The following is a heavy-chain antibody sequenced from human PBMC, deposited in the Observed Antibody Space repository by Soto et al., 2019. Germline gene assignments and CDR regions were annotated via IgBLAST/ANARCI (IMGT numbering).Heavy chain of an antibody. CDR2: TYPADSNT. D-gene: IGHD6-19*01. CDR1: GSSFTNYR. Sequence: GESLKISCKGFGSSFTNYRIGWVRQMPGKGLEWVGFTYPADSNTRYSPSFEGQVTISVDKSIGTAYLQWSSLKASDTAMYYCAKSQSSGWFYWGQGALVTVSS. V-gene: IGHV5-51*01. J-gene: IGHJ4*02. CDR3: AKSQSSGWFY.